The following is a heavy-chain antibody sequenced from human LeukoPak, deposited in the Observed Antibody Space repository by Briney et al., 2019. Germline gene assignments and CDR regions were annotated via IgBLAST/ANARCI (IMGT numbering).Heavy chain of an antibody. J-gene: IGHJ4*02. CDR2: IYYSGNT. D-gene: IGHD6-6*01. CDR3: ARGSSSPDYYFDY. Sequence: SETLSLTCSVSDGSISSSSYDWGWIRQPPGKGLEWIGSIYYSGNTHYNPSLKSRLTISVDRSKNQFSLRLRSVTAADTAVYYCARGSSSPDYYFDYWGQGTLVTVSS. CDR1: DGSISSSSYD. V-gene: IGHV4-39*07.